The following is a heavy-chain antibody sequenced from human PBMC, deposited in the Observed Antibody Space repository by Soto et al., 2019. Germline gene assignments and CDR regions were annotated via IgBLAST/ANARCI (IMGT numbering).Heavy chain of an antibody. D-gene: IGHD3-3*01. CDR1: GFTFSSYG. Sequence: GGSLRLSCAASGFTFSSYGMHWVRQAPGKGLEWVTVISSDGNNKYYADSVKGRFTISRDNSKNTLYLQMNSLRAEDTAVYYCAKDYNFWSGYPGPFDYWGQGTLVTVYS. CDR3: AKDYNFWSGYPGPFDY. J-gene: IGHJ4*02. CDR2: ISSDGNNK. V-gene: IGHV3-30*18.